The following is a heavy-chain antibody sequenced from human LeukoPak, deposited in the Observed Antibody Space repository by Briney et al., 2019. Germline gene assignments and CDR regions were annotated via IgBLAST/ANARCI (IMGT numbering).Heavy chain of an antibody. CDR2: IYYTGST. D-gene: IGHD3-22*01. CDR3: ASSYFYDGNRYFDY. CDR1: GGSITSYY. Sequence: PSETLSLTCNVSGGSITSYYWNWIRQPPGKGLEWIGYIYYTGSTNSNPSLKSRLTISLDTSKKQFSLKLSSVTAADTAIYYCASSYFYDGNRYFDYWGQGALVIVSS. V-gene: IGHV4-59*08. J-gene: IGHJ4*02.